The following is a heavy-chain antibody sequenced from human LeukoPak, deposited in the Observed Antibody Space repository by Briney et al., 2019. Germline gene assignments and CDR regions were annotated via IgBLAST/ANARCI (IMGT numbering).Heavy chain of an antibody. CDR3: AREVVTAQDYYYYYYGMDV. D-gene: IGHD2-21*02. V-gene: IGHV3-74*01. CDR1: GFPFSHYW. CDR2: INSDGSII. Sequence: GGSLRLSCAASGFPFSHYWMHWVRQVPGKGLVWVSRINSDGSIITYADSVKGRFTISRDNAKNSLYLQMNSLRAEDTALYYCAREVVTAQDYYYYYYGMDVWGQGTTVTVSS. J-gene: IGHJ6*02.